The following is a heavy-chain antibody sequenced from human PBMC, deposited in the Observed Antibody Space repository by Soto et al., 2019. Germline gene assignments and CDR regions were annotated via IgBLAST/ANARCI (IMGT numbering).Heavy chain of an antibody. Sequence: QVQLQQWGAGLLKPSETLSLTCAVYGGSFSGYYWSWIRQPPGKGLEWIGEINHSGSTNYNPSLKSRATMSVDTSKNQFSLKLSSVTAADTAVYYCARGSNVVPAAIGGGSMDVWGQGTTVTVSS. CDR3: ARGSNVVPAAIGGGSMDV. CDR1: GGSFSGYY. V-gene: IGHV4-34*01. CDR2: INHSGST. J-gene: IGHJ6*02. D-gene: IGHD2-2*01.